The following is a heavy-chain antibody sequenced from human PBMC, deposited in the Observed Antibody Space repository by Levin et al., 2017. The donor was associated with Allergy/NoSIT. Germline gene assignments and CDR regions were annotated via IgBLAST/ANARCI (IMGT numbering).Heavy chain of an antibody. V-gene: IGHV4-34*01. J-gene: IGHJ4*02. D-gene: IGHD4-11*01. Sequence: SETLSLTCAVYGGSFSGYYWSWIRQPPGKGLEWIGEINHSGSTNYNPSLKSRVTISVDTSKNQFSLKLSSVTAADTAVYYCARGGLGSNWPFDYWGQGTLVTVSS. CDR3: ARGGLGSNWPFDY. CDR1: GGSFSGYY. CDR2: INHSGST.